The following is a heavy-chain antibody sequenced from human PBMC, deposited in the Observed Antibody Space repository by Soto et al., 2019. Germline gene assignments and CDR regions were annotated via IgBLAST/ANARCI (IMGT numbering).Heavy chain of an antibody. Sequence: QPGGSLRLSCAASGFTFSSYAMSWVRQAPGKGLEWVSAISGSGGSTYYADSVKGRFTISRDNSKNTLYLQMNSLRAEDTAVYYCAKDLPYNWNYPDAFDIWGQGTMVTVSS. CDR3: AKDLPYNWNYPDAFDI. CDR2: ISGSGGST. V-gene: IGHV3-23*01. J-gene: IGHJ3*02. D-gene: IGHD1-7*01. CDR1: GFTFSSYA.